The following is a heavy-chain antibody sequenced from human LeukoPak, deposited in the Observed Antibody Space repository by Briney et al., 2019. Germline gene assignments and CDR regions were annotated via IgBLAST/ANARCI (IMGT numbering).Heavy chain of an antibody. Sequence: PGGSLRLTCVASGFRFGRDWISWVRQAPGKGPEWVSVISGSGGSTNYADSVKGRFTISRDNSKNTLYLQMSSLGAEDTAVYYCAKSPRGALTGSLFDYWGQGTLVTVSS. CDR3: AKSPRGALTGSLFDY. J-gene: IGHJ4*02. CDR2: ISGSGGST. V-gene: IGHV3-23*01. D-gene: IGHD1-20*01. CDR1: GFRFGRDW.